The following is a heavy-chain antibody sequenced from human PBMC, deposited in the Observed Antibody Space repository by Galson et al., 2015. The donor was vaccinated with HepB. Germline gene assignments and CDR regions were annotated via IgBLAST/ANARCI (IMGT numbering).Heavy chain of an antibody. J-gene: IGHJ4*02. Sequence: SVKVSCKASGYTFTSYYMHWVRQAPGQGLEWMGIINPSGGITSYAQKFQGRVTMTRDTSTSTDYMEVSSLRVEDSAVYYCAKKVGASTGRFDYWGQGTLVAVSS. CDR2: INPSGGIT. D-gene: IGHD1-26*01. V-gene: IGHV1-46*01. CDR1: GYTFTSYY. CDR3: AKKVGASTGRFDY.